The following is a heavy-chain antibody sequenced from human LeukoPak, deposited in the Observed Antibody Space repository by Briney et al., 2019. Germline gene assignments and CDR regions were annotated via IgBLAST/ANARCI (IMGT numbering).Heavy chain of an antibody. CDR1: GFTFSSYG. J-gene: IGHJ4*02. V-gene: IGHV3-23*01. CDR2: ISGSGGST. Sequence: GGSLRLSCAAYGFTFSSYGMSWVRQAPGKGLEWVSAISGSGGSTYYADSVKGRFTISRDNSKNTLYLQMNSLRAEDTAVYYCAKDFLGYYGSGSYYVQRFFDYWGQGTLVTVSS. D-gene: IGHD3-10*01. CDR3: AKDFLGYYGSGSYYVQRFFDY.